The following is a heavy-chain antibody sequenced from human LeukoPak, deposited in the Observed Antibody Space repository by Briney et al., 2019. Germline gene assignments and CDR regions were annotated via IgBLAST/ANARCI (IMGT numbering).Heavy chain of an antibody. D-gene: IGHD2-21*02. Sequence: ASVKVSCKASGYTFTSYDINWVRQATGQGLEWMGWVNPNSGNTGYAQKFQGRVTMTRNTSISTAYMELSSLRSEDTAVYYCARARRGVVATNYYYYYMDVWGKGTTVTVSS. V-gene: IGHV1-8*01. J-gene: IGHJ6*03. CDR2: VNPNSGNT. CDR3: ARARRGVVATNYYYYYMDV. CDR1: GYTFTSYD.